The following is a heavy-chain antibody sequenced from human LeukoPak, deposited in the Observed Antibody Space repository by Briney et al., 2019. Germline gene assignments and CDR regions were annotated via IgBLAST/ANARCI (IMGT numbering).Heavy chain of an antibody. Sequence: GGSLRLSCAASGFAFSSYSMNWVRQARGKGLEWVSSISSSSSYIYYADSVKGRFTISRDNAKNSLYLQMNSLRAEDTAVYYCARDLAAAAPIGGDYWGQGTLVTVSS. D-gene: IGHD6-13*01. CDR1: GFAFSSYS. CDR2: ISSSSSYI. V-gene: IGHV3-21*01. CDR3: ARDLAAAAPIGGDY. J-gene: IGHJ4*02.